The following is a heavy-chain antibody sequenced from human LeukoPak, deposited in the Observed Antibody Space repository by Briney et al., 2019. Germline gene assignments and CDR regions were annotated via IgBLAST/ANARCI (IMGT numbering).Heavy chain of an antibody. CDR2: INHSGST. J-gene: IGHJ4*02. D-gene: IGHD2-2*01. Sequence: PSETLSLTCAVYGGSFSGYYWSWIRQPPGKGLEWIGEINHSGSTNYNPSLKSRVTISVDTSKNQFSLKLSSVTAADTAVYYCARDVTPTSRPFDYWGQGTLVTVSP. CDR3: ARDVTPTSRPFDY. V-gene: IGHV4-34*01. CDR1: GGSFSGYY.